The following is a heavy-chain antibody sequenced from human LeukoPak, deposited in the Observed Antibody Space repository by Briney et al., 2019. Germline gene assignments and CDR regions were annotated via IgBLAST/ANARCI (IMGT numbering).Heavy chain of an antibody. Sequence: GGSLRLSCAASGFTFSSYAMSWVRQAPGKGLEWVSAISGSGGSTYYADSVKGRFTISRDNSKNTLYLQMNSLRAEDTAVYYCAKDHLDGSGSYYSIGFDYWGQGTLVTVSS. V-gene: IGHV3-23*01. J-gene: IGHJ4*02. D-gene: IGHD3-10*01. CDR2: ISGSGGST. CDR3: AKDHLDGSGSYYSIGFDY. CDR1: GFTFSSYA.